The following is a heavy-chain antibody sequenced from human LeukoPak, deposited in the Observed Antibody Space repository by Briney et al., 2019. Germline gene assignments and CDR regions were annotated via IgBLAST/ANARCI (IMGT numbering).Heavy chain of an antibody. J-gene: IGHJ4*02. Sequence: GGSLRLSCAASGFTFKYAWMKWVRQAPGKGLEWVGRIKANSDGGITDYAAPVKGRFTISRDDSNNVLYLQMNSLKTEDTGVYYCTTGTMGSGNSDHWGQGTLVTVSS. CDR2: IKANSDGGIT. CDR3: TTGTMGSGNSDH. D-gene: IGHD3-10*01. CDR1: GFTFKYAW. V-gene: IGHV3-15*01.